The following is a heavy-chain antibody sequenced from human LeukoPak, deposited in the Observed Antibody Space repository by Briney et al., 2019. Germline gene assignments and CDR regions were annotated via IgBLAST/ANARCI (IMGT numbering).Heavy chain of an antibody. V-gene: IGHV4/OR15-8*01. CDR1: GGSISSSNW. J-gene: IGHJ6*02. CDR3: ASTPPILYYGMDV. Sequence: SETLSLTCVVSGGSISSSNWWGWVRQSPEKGLEWIGEINHSGSTNYNPSLKSRVTISVDTSKNQFSLKLSSVTAADTAVYYCASTPPILYYGMDVWGQGTTVTVSS. CDR2: INHSGST.